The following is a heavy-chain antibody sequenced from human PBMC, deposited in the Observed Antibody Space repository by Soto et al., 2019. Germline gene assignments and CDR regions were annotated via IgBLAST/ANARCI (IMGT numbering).Heavy chain of an antibody. CDR1: GGSISTYF. V-gene: IGHV4-59*01. CDR2: MYFNEST. CDR3: ARDHKEAFDI. Sequence: VLLQESGPGLVKPSETLSLNCSVSGGSISTYFLHWIRQAPGKGLEWIGYMYFNESTNYNPSLKGRVTVSLDTSKSLFSLKLNSVTAADTAIYYCARDHKEAFDIWGQGTLVTVSS. J-gene: IGHJ3*02.